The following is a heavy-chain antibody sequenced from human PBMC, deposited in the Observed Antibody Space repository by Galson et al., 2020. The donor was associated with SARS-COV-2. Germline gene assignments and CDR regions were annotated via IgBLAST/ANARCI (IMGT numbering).Heavy chain of an antibody. CDR1: GYTLTELS. D-gene: IGHD4-17*01. CDR2: FDPEDGET. J-gene: IGHJ5*02. Sequence: ASVKVSCKVSGYTLTELSMHWVRQAPGKGLEWMGGFDPEDGETIYAQKFQGRVTMTEDTSTDTAYMELSSLRSEDTAVYYCATAPTVTPPSWFDPGGQGTLVTVSS. V-gene: IGHV1-24*01. CDR3: ATAPTVTPPSWFDP.